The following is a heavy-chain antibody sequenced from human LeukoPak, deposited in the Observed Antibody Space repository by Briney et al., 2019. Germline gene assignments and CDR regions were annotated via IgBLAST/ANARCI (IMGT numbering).Heavy chain of an antibody. CDR1: GFSLRKNGVG. D-gene: IGHD1-14*01. CDR2: IYWNDDK. CDR3: AQGPHKPYHPDV. Sequence: SGPTLVKPTQTLTLTCTFSGFSLRKNGVGVGWIRQPPGKALEWLALIYWNDDKRYSPSLKSRLTITKDTSKNQVVLTMTNMDPVDTATYYCAQGPHKPYHPDVWGKGTTVTISS. J-gene: IGHJ6*04. V-gene: IGHV2-5*01.